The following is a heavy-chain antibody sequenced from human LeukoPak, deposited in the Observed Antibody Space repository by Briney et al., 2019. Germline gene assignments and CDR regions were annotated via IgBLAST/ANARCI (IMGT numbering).Heavy chain of an antibody. CDR2: IKQDGNKK. Sequence: PGGSLRLSCAASGFTLSSFWMSWVRQAPGKGLEWVANIKQDGNKKYYADSVKGRFTISRDNAKNSLYLQMNSLRAEDTAVYYCATIKVRANNYDTDGFEYWGQGTLVTVSS. V-gene: IGHV3-7*05. CDR3: ATIKVRANNYDTDGFEY. D-gene: IGHD3-10*01. J-gene: IGHJ4*02. CDR1: GFTLSSFW.